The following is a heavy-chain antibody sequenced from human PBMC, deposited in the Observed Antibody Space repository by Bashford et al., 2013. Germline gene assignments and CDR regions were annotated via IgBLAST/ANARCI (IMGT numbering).Heavy chain of an antibody. V-gene: IGHV1-46*01. CDR3: ARGVPYGSGSYTNDAFDI. Sequence: ASVKVSCKASGYTFTSYYMHWVRQAPGQGLEWMGIINPSGGSTSYAQKFQGRVTMTRDTSTSTAYMELSSLRSEDTAVYYCARGVPYGSGSYTNDAFDIWGQGTMVTVSS. D-gene: IGHD3-10*01. CDR2: INPSGGST. J-gene: IGHJ3*02. CDR1: GYTFTSYY.